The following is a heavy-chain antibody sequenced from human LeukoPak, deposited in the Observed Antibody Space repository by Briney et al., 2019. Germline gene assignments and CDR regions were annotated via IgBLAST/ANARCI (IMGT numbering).Heavy chain of an antibody. CDR3: ATVSDGYNRYKSAFDI. J-gene: IGHJ3*02. CDR1: GFTFSSYE. Sequence: GGSLRLSCAASGFTFSSYEMNWVRQAPGKGLEWVSYISSSGSTIYYADSVKGRFTISRDNAKNSLYLQMNSLRAEDTAVYYCATVSDGYNRYKSAFDIWGQGTMVTVSS. D-gene: IGHD5-24*01. CDR2: ISSSGSTI. V-gene: IGHV3-48*03.